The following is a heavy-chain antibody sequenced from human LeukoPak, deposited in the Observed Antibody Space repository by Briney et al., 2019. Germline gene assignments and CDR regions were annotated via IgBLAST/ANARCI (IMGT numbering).Heavy chain of an antibody. CDR1: GFTFSTYS. D-gene: IGHD2-15*01. J-gene: IGHJ4*02. V-gene: IGHV3-74*01. CDR2: INSDGSST. CDR3: ATGRYCGGGSCRYLDY. Sequence: GGSLRLSCVASGFTFSTYSMDWVRQAPGKGLLWVSRINSDGSSTVYGDSVKGRFTISRDNAKNTLYLHMNSPRAEDTAVYYCATGRYCGGGSCRYLDYWGQGTLVTVSS.